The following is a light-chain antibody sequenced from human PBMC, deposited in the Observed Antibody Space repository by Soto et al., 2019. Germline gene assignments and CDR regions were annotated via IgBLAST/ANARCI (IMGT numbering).Light chain of an antibody. CDR2: GAS. CDR1: QSVRSDY. Sequence: EIVLTQSPGTLSLSPGERATLSCRASQSVRSDYLAWYQQKPGQAPRLHIYGASTRATGIPDRFTGSGSGTEFTLTISRLEPEDFSMYYCEQYCSSPRTFGQGTKVESK. CDR3: EQYCSSPRT. J-gene: IGKJ1*01. V-gene: IGKV3-20*01.